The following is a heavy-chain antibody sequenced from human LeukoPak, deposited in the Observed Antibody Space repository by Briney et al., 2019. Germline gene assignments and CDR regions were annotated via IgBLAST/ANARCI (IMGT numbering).Heavy chain of an antibody. CDR1: GYTFTGYY. Sequence: ASVKVSCKASGYTFTGYYIHWVRQAPGQGLEWMGWINPNSGGTKYAQKFQGRVTMTRDTSISTAYMELSSLRSDDTAVYYCAREKVDCSSTSCYKDAFDIWGQGTMVTVSS. CDR3: AREKVDCSSTSCYKDAFDI. D-gene: IGHD2-2*02. CDR2: INPNSGGT. V-gene: IGHV1-2*02. J-gene: IGHJ3*02.